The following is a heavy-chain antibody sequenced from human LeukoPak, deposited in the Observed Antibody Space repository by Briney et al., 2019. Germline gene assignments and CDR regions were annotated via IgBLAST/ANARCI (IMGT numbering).Heavy chain of an antibody. J-gene: IGHJ5*02. CDR3: ARARRCSTNSCYTYFDP. Sequence: SETLSLTCTVAGGSTGSSSFSWAWLRQPPGKGLEWTGSMYDSGSTFYNPSLKSRVTISVDTSNNQSSLKVNSLTAADTAVYYCARARRCSTNSCYTYFDPWGQGTLVTVSS. CDR2: MYDSGST. V-gene: IGHV4-39*01. CDR1: GGSTGSSSFS. D-gene: IGHD2-2*02.